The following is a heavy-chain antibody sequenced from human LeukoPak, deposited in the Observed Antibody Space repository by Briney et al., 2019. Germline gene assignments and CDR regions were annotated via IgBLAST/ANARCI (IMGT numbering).Heavy chain of an antibody. Sequence: GGSLRLSCAVSGITLSNYGMSWVRQAPGKGLEWVAGISDSGGRTNYADSVKGAFIISRDNAKNTLYLQVSSLRAEDTAVYYCATGNYYDSRGYYTFGHWGQGTLVTVSS. D-gene: IGHD3-22*01. CDR1: GITLSNYG. V-gene: IGHV3-23*01. CDR2: ISDSGGRT. J-gene: IGHJ4*02. CDR3: ATGNYYDSRGYYTFGH.